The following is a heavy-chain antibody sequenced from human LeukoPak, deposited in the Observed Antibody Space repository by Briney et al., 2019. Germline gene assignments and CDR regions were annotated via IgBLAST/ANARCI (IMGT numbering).Heavy chain of an antibody. CDR3: GSTNYNPSLKSRVTISVDTSKNQFSLKLSSVTAADTAVYYCARDSRCGGDCYTDAFDI. Sequence: SETLSLTCTVSGGSISSYYWSWIRQPPGKGLGVIGYIYYSGSTNYNPSLKSRVTISVDTSMNQFALKLGAVPGAGNAVYYSGSTNYNPSLKSRVTISVDTSKNQFSLKLSSVTAADTAVYYCARDSRCGGDCYTDAFDIWGQGTMVTVSS. J-gene: IGHJ3*02. CDR1: GGSISSYY. D-gene: IGHD3-10*01. V-gene: IGHV4-59*12. CDR2: IYYSGST.